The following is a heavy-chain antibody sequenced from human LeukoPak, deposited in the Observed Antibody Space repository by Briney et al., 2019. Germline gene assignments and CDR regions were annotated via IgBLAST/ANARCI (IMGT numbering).Heavy chain of an antibody. CDR3: ARGSGHDFWSGYYNGYFDY. Sequence: ASVKVSCKASGGTFSSYAINWVRQATGQGLEWMGWMNPNSGNTGYAQKFQGRVTLTRNTSISTAYMELSSLRSEDTAVYYCARGSGHDFWSGYYNGYFDYWGQGTLVTVSS. CDR2: MNPNSGNT. D-gene: IGHD3-3*01. J-gene: IGHJ4*02. V-gene: IGHV1-8*03. CDR1: GGTFSSYA.